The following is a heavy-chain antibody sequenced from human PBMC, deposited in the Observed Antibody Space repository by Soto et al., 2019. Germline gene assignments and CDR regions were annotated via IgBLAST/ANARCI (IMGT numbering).Heavy chain of an antibody. V-gene: IGHV3-30*18. CDR3: VKGGDWAVAGYFDY. CDR1: GFTFSNFG. CDR2: IPYDGSMT. J-gene: IGHJ4*02. D-gene: IGHD6-19*01. Sequence: QVQLVESWGGVVQPGRSLRLSCAASGFTFSNFGMHWVRQAPGKGLEWVAVIPYDGSMTYYADSVKGRFTISRDNSNNTLYLEMNSLRAEDTAVYYCVKGGDWAVAGYFDYWGQGTLVTVSS.